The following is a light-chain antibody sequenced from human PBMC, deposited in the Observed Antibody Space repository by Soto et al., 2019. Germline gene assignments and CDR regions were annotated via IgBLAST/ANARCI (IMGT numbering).Light chain of an antibody. J-gene: IGKJ1*01. CDR3: QQSYSIWT. CDR1: QTISSW. V-gene: IGKV1-5*03. Sequence: EIQMTQSPSTLSGSVGDRVTITCRASQTISSWLAWYQQKPGKAPKLLIYKASTLKSGVPSRFSGSGSGTDFTLTISSLQPEDFATYYCQQSYSIWTFGQGTKVDIK. CDR2: KAS.